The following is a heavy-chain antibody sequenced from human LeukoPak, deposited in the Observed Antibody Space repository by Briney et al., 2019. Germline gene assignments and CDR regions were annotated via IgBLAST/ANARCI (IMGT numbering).Heavy chain of an antibody. CDR3: ARYVPVRTGTTRASFDY. CDR2: ISHSGAT. J-gene: IGHJ4*02. V-gene: IGHV4-34*10. D-gene: IGHD1-1*01. Sequence: SETLSLTCAVYGGSFSDYDWSWIRQPPGKGLEWIGEISHSGATNCDPSLKSRISMSIDTSRSQFSLNLRSVTAADTAVYYCARYVPVRTGTTRASFDYWGLGTLVTVSS. CDR1: GGSFSDYD.